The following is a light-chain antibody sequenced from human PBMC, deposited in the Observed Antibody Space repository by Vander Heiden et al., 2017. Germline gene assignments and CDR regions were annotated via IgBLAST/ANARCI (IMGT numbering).Light chain of an antibody. CDR3: LIWDSSSDHQV. J-gene: IGLJ1*01. CDR1: NIGVKS. Sequence: SYELTQPPSVSVAPGQTARVPCGGNNIGVKSVHWYQQKPGQAPRLVVCDGCDRPSGIPERFSGSRSGHTATLTISRVEAGDEADYYCLIWDSSSDHQVFGTGTQVTVL. V-gene: IGLV3-21*02. CDR2: DGC.